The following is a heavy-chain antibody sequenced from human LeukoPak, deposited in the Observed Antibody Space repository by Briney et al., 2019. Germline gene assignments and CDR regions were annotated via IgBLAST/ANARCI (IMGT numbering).Heavy chain of an antibody. CDR1: GGTFSSYA. Sequence: ASVKVSCKASGGTFSSYAISWVRQAPGQGLEWMGRIIPILGIANYAQKFQGRVTITADKSTSTAYMELSSLRSEDTAVYYCARDGVMRRAIAPSPHRRFDPWGQGTLVTVSS. J-gene: IGHJ5*02. CDR3: ARDGVMRRAIAPSPHRRFDP. V-gene: IGHV1-69*04. CDR2: IIPILGIA. D-gene: IGHD6-13*01.